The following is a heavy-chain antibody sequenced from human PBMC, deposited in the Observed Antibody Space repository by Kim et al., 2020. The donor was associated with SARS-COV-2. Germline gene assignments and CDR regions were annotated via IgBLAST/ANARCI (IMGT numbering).Heavy chain of an antibody. Sequence: GGSLRLSCLASGFYFGDYAMHWVRQRPGKGLEWVSGLSWSSYNLGYVDSVMGRFTISRDNAKNSLYFQMESLRPEDTAVYYCVRGTDNSPFLAGAWGQGT. CDR1: GFYFGDYA. CDR3: VRGTDNSPFLAGA. CDR2: LSWSSYNL. J-gene: IGHJ3*01. V-gene: IGHV3-9*01. D-gene: IGHD6-19*01.